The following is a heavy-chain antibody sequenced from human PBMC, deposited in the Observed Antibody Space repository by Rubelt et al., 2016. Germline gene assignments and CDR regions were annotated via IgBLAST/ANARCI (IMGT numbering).Heavy chain of an antibody. D-gene: IGHD3-9*01. CDR1: GFTVDIYA. CDR3: GRDLTPGGMDV. Sequence: EVQLVESGGGLVQPGRSLRLSCVASGFTVDIYAMHWVRQSPGKGLEWVSGFSLASNRIDYADSVRGRFPISRDIAKNSLYLQMSSLRPEDTALYYCGRDLTPGGMDVWGQGTTVTVSS. CDR2: FSLASNRI. V-gene: IGHV3-9*01. J-gene: IGHJ6*02.